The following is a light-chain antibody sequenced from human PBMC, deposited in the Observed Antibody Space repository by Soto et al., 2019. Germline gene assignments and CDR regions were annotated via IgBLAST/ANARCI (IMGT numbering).Light chain of an antibody. V-gene: IGKV3-20*01. CDR2: GAS. CDR1: QSVSNDF. Sequence: EIVLTQSPGILSLSPGERATLSCRASQSVSNDFLAWYQQKPGQAPRLLIYGASTRATDVPDRFSGSGSGAEFTLTISSLQPDDFATYYCQQYNSYSWTFGQGTKVDIK. CDR3: QQYNSYSWT. J-gene: IGKJ1*01.